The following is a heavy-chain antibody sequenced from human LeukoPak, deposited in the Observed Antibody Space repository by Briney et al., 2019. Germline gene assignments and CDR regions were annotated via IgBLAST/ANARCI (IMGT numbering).Heavy chain of an antibody. Sequence: GGSLRLSCAASGFTFDDYAMHWVRQGPGKGLEWVSGISWNSGSIGYADSVKGRFTISRDNAKNSLYLQMSSLRAEDTAVYYCARVPSWKGYMDVWGKGTTVTVSS. CDR1: GFTFDDYA. CDR2: ISWNSGSI. J-gene: IGHJ6*03. V-gene: IGHV3-9*01. CDR3: ARVPSWKGYMDV. D-gene: IGHD1-1*01.